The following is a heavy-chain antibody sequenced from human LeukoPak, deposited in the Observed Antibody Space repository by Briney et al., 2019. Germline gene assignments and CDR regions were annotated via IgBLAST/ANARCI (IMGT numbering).Heavy chain of an antibody. CDR2: IDPSDSYT. J-gene: IGHJ4*02. CDR3: ARHRAYYDILIGYYTHAYFDY. D-gene: IGHD3-9*01. V-gene: IGHV5-10-1*01. Sequence: LGESLKISCKGSGYSFTSYWISWVRQMPGKGLEWMGRIDPSDSYTNYSPSFQGHVTISADKSISTAYLQWSSLKASDTAMYYCARHRAYYDILIGYYTHAYFDYWGQGTRVTVSS. CDR1: GYSFTSYW.